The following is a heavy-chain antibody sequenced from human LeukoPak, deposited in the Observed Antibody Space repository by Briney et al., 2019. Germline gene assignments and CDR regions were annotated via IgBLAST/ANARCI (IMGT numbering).Heavy chain of an antibody. V-gene: IGHV4-61*02. Sequence: SQTLSLTCTVSGGSISSGSYYWSWIRQPAGKGLEWIGRIYTSGSTNYNPSLKSRVTISVDTSKNQFSLKLSSVTAADTAVYYCARVVVGATPPRGLYYMDVWGKGTTVTVSS. CDR2: IYTSGST. CDR1: GGSISSGSYY. J-gene: IGHJ6*03. CDR3: ARVVVGATPPRGLYYMDV. D-gene: IGHD1-26*01.